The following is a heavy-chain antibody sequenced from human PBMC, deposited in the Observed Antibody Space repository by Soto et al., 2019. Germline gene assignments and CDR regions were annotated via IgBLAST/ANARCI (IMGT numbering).Heavy chain of an antibody. CDR3: AGIGKDIYYGMDV. Sequence: SETLSLTCTVSGDSIKNYFWNWIRQPAGKGLEWIGRIYSSGSTYYNPSLRSRVSMSVDTSKSQLSLNLDSVTAADTAVYYCAGIGKDIYYGMDVWGQGTTVT. D-gene: IGHD2-15*01. V-gene: IGHV4-4*07. CDR1: GDSIKNYF. CDR2: IYSSGST. J-gene: IGHJ6*02.